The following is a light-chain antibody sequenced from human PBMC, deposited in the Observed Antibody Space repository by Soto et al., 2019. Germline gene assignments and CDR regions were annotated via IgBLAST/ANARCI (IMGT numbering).Light chain of an antibody. V-gene: IGLV4-69*01. Sequence: QLVLTQSPSASASLGASAKLTCTLSSGHSNYAIAWHQQQPEKGPRYLMKLNSDGSHSKGDGIPDRFSGSSSGAERYLTISSLQSEDEADYYCQTWGTGLYVVFGGGTKLTVL. J-gene: IGLJ2*01. CDR1: SGHSNYA. CDR2: LNSDGSH. CDR3: QTWGTGLYVV.